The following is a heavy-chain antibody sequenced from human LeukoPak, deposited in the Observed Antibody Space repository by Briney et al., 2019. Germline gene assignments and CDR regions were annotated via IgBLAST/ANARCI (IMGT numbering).Heavy chain of an antibody. Sequence: NPSETLSLTCTVSGGSISSYYWSWIRQPPGKGLEWIGYIYYSGSTNYNPSLKSRVTISVDTSKNQFSLKLSSVTAADTAVYYCARVGDYDILTGYRQYYFDYWGQGTLVT. CDR2: IYYSGST. D-gene: IGHD3-9*01. CDR1: GGSISSYY. V-gene: IGHV4-59*01. CDR3: ARVGDYDILTGYRQYYFDY. J-gene: IGHJ4*02.